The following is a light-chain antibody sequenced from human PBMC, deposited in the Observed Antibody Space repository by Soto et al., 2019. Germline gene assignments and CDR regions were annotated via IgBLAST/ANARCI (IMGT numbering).Light chain of an antibody. CDR2: EVS. V-gene: IGLV2-18*01. CDR3: SLYTSSSTYV. Sequence: QSVPTQPPSVSGSPGQSVTISCTGTSSDVGSYNRVSWYQQPPGTAPKVMIYEVSNRPSGVPDRFSGSKSGNTASLTISGLQAEDEADYYCSLYTSSSTYVFGTGTKVTVL. CDR1: SSDVGSYNR. J-gene: IGLJ1*01.